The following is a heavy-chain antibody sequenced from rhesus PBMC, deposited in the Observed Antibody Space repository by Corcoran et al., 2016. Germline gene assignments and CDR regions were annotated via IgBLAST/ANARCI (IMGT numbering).Heavy chain of an antibody. J-gene: IGHJ4*01. Sequence: QVQLQESGPGLVKPSETLSLTCAVSGGSFSSYWWSWIRQPPGKGLEWIGEINGNSGSTNYNPSLKSRVTISKDASKSQFSLKLSSVTAADTAVYYCARYMGRQLGYWGQGVLVTVSS. D-gene: IGHD6-25*01. CDR3: ARYMGRQLGY. V-gene: IGHV4-80*01. CDR2: INGNSGST. CDR1: GGSFSSYW.